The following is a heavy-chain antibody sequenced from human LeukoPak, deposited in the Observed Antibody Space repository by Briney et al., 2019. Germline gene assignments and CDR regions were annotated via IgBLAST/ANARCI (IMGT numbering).Heavy chain of an antibody. Sequence: GGSLRLSCAASGFSFSSYWMHWVRQAPGKGPVWVSLISNDESTIIYADSVKGRFTISRDNTKNTLYLQMSSLRAEDTAVYYCARDVGTWGQGTLVTVSS. CDR3: ARDVGT. V-gene: IGHV3-74*01. CDR1: GFSFSSYW. J-gene: IGHJ5*02. CDR2: ISNDESTI. D-gene: IGHD7-27*01.